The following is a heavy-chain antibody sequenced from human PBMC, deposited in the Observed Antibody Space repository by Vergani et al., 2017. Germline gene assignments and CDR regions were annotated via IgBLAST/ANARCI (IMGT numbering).Heavy chain of an antibody. J-gene: IGHJ5*02. Sequence: QVQLVQSVAEVKKPGASVKVSCKASGYTFTSYYMHWVRQAPGQGLEWMGIINPSGGSTSYAQKFQGRVTMTRDTSTSTVYMELSSLRSEDTAVYYCGRVADFYGLGSRLLDLWGQGILVTVSS. CDR3: GRVADFYGLGSRLLDL. D-gene: IGHD3-10*01. V-gene: IGHV1-46*01. CDR1: GYTFTSYY. CDR2: INPSGGST.